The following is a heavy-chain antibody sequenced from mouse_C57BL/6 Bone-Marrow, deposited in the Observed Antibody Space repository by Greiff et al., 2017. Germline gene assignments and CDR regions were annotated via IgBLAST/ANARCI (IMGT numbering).Heavy chain of an antibody. CDR1: GYTFTSYW. V-gene: IGHV1-50*01. Sequence: VQLQQSGAELVKPGASVKLSCKASGYTFTSYWMQWVKQRPGQGLEWIGEIDPSDSYTNYNQKFKGKATLTVDTSSSTAYMQLSSLTSEDSAVYYCANGSSYGFAYWGQGTLVTVSA. CDR3: ANGSSYGFAY. CDR2: IDPSDSYT. D-gene: IGHD1-1*01. J-gene: IGHJ3*01.